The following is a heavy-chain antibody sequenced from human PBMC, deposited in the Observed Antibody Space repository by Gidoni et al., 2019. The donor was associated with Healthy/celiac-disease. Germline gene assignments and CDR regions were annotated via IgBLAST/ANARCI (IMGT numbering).Heavy chain of an antibody. V-gene: IGHV4-59*01. CDR3: ARDRGYDYVWGSYPDYFDY. CDR1: GGSISSYY. J-gene: IGHJ4*02. CDR2: IYYSGST. Sequence: QVQLQESGPGLVKPSETLSLTCPVSGGSISSYYWSWIRQPPGKGLEWIGYIYYSGSTNYNPSPKSRVTISVDTSKNQFSLKLSSVTAADTAVYYCARDRGYDYVWGSYPDYFDYWGQGTLVTVSS. D-gene: IGHD3-16*01.